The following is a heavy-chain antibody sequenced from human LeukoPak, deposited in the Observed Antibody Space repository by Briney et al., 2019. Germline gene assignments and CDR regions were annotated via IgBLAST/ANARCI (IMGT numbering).Heavy chain of an antibody. J-gene: IGHJ4*02. CDR1: GGTFSSYA. CDR2: IIPIFGTA. Sequence: SVKASCKASGGTFSSYAISWVRQAPGQGLEWMGGIIPIFGTANYAQKFQGRVTITADKSTSTAYMELSSLRSEDTAVYYCARDGTSTGGDGYWGQGTLVTVSS. V-gene: IGHV1-69*06. CDR3: ARDGTSTGGDGY. D-gene: IGHD7-27*01.